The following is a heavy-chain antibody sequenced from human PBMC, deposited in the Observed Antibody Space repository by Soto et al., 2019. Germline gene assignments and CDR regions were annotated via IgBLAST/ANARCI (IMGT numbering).Heavy chain of an antibody. D-gene: IGHD2-15*01. J-gene: IGHJ4*02. CDR1: GFTFSSYG. Sequence: PGGSLRLSCAASGFTFSSYGMHWVRQAPGKGLEWVAVISYDGSNKYYADSVKGRFTISRDNSKNTLYLQMNSLRAEDTAVYYCANAEVAANIDYWGQGTLVTVSS. V-gene: IGHV3-30*18. CDR3: ANAEVAANIDY. CDR2: ISYDGSNK.